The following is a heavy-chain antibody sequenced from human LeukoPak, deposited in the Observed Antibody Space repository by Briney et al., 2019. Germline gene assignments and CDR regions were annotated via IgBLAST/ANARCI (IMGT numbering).Heavy chain of an antibody. CDR3: AKESSRGLAGYYGMDV. V-gene: IGHV3-23*01. J-gene: IGHJ6*02. D-gene: IGHD6-19*01. CDR2: ISGSGTTT. Sequence: PGGSLRLSCAASGFTFTNFGMSWVRQAPGKGLEWVSVISGSGTTTYYAESLKGRFTISRDNSKNTLYLQMNSLRAEDTAVYYWAKESSRGLAGYYGMDVWGQGITVTVSS. CDR1: GFTFTNFG.